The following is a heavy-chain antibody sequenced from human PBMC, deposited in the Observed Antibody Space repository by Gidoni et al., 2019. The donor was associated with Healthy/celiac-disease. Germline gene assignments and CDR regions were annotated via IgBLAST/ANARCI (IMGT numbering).Heavy chain of an antibody. CDR2: ISYDGSNK. J-gene: IGHJ6*02. V-gene: IGHV3-30*18. Sequence: QVQLVESGGGVVQPGRSLRLSCAASGFTFSSYDMHWVRQAPGKGLEWVAVISYDGSNKYYADSVKGRFTISRDNSKNTLYLQMNSLRAEDTAVYYCAKDLVVVPAASYYYYGMDVWGQGTTVTVSS. CDR3: AKDLVVVPAASYYYYGMDV. CDR1: GFTFSSYD. D-gene: IGHD2-2*01.